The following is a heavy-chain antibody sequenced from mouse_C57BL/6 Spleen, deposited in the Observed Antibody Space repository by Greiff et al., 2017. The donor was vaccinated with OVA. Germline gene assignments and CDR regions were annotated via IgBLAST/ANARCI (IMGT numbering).Heavy chain of an antibody. Sequence: VQLQQPGAELVKPGASVKLSCKASGYTFTSYWMHWVKQRPGQGLEWIGMIHPNSGSTNYNEKFKSKATLTVDKSSSTAYMQLSSLTSADSAVYYCAIITTVVGYFDVWGTGTTVTVSS. CDR1: GYTFTSYW. CDR3: AIITTVVGYFDV. D-gene: IGHD1-1*01. J-gene: IGHJ1*03. CDR2: IHPNSGST. V-gene: IGHV1-64*01.